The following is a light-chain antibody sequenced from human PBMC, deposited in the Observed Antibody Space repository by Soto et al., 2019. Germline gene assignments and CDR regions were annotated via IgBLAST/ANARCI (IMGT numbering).Light chain of an antibody. Sequence: EIVMTQSPATLSLSPGERATLSCRASQSVSSNLAWYQQKPGQAPSLLIFGASTRATGIPARFSGSGPGTEFTLNISSLQSEDFAVYYCQHYNNWPPGTFGQGTKVDI. J-gene: IGKJ1*01. CDR1: QSVSSN. CDR3: QHYNNWPPGT. CDR2: GAS. V-gene: IGKV3-15*01.